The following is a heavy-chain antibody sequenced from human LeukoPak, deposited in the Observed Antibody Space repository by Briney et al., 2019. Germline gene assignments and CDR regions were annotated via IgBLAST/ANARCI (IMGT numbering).Heavy chain of an antibody. V-gene: IGHV1-69*13. CDR1: GGTFSSYA. J-gene: IGHJ5*02. Sequence: SVKVSCKASGGTFSSYAISWVRQAPGQGLEWMGGIIPISGTANYAQKFQGRVTITADESTSTAYMELSSLRSEDTAVYYCARGGWDPHANWFDPWGQGTLVTVSS. CDR3: ARGGWDPHANWFDP. CDR2: IIPISGTA. D-gene: IGHD1-26*01.